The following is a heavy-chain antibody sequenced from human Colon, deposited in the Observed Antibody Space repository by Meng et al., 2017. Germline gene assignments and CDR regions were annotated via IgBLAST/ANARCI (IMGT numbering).Heavy chain of an antibody. D-gene: IGHD1-26*01. CDR3: ARGRGSYSSFDF. Sequence: LQGAAPRVVPPPALPSLSCSFSGGSVSSPVYYWSWIRPTPGKGVWLIGYVYYTGSDNYPPPLKSRVTISVDTYKNHFSLILTSVPAADTAVYYCARGRGSYSSFDFWGQGTLVTVSS. J-gene: IGHJ4*02. V-gene: IGHV4-61*03. CDR2: VYYTGSD. CDR1: GGSVSSPVYY.